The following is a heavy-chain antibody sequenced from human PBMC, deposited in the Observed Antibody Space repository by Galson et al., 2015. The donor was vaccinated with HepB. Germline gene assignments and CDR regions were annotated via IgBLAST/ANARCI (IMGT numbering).Heavy chain of an antibody. D-gene: IGHD6-13*01. CDR1: GDTFTTYG. J-gene: IGHJ3*02. CDR3: ARATFALVGNTWLTLPIDI. CDR2: INPGNVNT. Sequence: SVKVSCKASGDTFTTYGLQWVRQAPGQRLEWMGWINPGNVNTRYSQNLQGRLTLTCDSSANTAYMELSSLRFEDTAIYYCARATFALVGNTWLTLPIDIWGQGTMVTVSS. V-gene: IGHV1-3*01.